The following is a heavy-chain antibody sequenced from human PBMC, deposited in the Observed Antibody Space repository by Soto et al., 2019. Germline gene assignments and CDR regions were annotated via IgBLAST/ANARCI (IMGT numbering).Heavy chain of an antibody. J-gene: IGHJ4*02. D-gene: IGHD2-8*01. CDR1: GSTFSSYS. CDR2: ISSSSSTI. Sequence: EVQLVESGGGLVQPGGSLRLSCAASGSTFSSYSMNWVRQAPGKGLEWVSYISSSSSTIYYADSVKGRFTISRDNAKNSLYLQMNSLRDEDTAVYYCARDFAVPYFKVYALAPLYYFDYWGQGTLVTVSS. V-gene: IGHV3-48*02. CDR3: ARDFAVPYFKVYALAPLYYFDY.